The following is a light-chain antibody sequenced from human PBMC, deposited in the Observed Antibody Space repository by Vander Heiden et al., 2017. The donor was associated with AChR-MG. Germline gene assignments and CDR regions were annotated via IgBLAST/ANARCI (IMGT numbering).Light chain of an antibody. CDR3: QHRDSTPIT. CDR2: AAS. V-gene: IGKV1-39*01. J-gene: IGKJ4*01. Sequence: DIQMTQSPSSLSASVGDRVTITCRASQSISRYLNWYQQKPGKAPKRLIYAASSLKSGVPSRFSGSGSGTDFTLTISRRQPEDFANYYCQHRDSTPITFGGRTKVEIK. CDR1: QSISRY.